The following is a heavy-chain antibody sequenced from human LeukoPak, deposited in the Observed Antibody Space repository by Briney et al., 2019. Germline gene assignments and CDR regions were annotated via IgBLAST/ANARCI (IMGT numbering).Heavy chain of an antibody. V-gene: IGHV4-59*11. CDR2: VSDSGST. CDR1: GGSISSHY. D-gene: IGHD6-13*01. CDR3: ARTGSSWPLYYYYYMDV. Sequence: SETLSLTCTVSGGSISSHYWSWIRQPPGKGLEWIGYVSDSGSTNYNLSLKSRVTVSVDTSKDQFSLKLTSATAADTAVYYCARTGSSWPLYYYYYMDVWGKGTTVTVSS. J-gene: IGHJ6*03.